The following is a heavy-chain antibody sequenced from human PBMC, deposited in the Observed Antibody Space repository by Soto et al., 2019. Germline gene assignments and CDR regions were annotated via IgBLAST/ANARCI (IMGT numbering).Heavy chain of an antibody. CDR2: ISGSGGST. J-gene: IGHJ4*02. Sequence: HPGGSLRLSCAASGFTFSSYAMSWVRQAPGKGLEWVSAISGSGGSTYYADSVKGRFTISRDNSKNTLYLQMNSLRAEDTAVYYCAKSGKTYYYDSSGYPSPDYWGQGTLVTVSS. V-gene: IGHV3-23*01. CDR3: AKSGKTYYYDSSGYPSPDY. D-gene: IGHD3-22*01. CDR1: GFTFSSYA.